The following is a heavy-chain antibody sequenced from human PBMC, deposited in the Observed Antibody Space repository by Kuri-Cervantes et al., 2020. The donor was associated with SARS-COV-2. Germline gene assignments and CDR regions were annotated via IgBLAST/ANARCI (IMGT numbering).Heavy chain of an antibody. CDR3: ARGSTLGWLDP. CDR2: MNPHSGNT. D-gene: IGHD7-27*01. V-gene: IGHV1-8*01. Sequence: ASVKVFCKASGYTFTSYEINWVRQATGKGLEWMGWMNPHSGNTGYAQKFQGRVTMTKNTSINTAYMELSSLRSEDTAVYYCARGSTLGWLDPWGQGTLVTVSS. CDR1: GYTFTSYE. J-gene: IGHJ5*02.